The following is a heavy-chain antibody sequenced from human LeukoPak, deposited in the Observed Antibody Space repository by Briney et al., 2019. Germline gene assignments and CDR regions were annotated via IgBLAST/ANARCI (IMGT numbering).Heavy chain of an antibody. J-gene: IGHJ3*02. V-gene: IGHV3-23*01. Sequence: GGSLRLSYAASGFTFSTYAMSWVRQAPGKGLEWVSAISGSGGSTYNADSVKGRFTISRDNSKNTLYLQMNSLRAEDTAIYYCAKEDGDYPGGAFDIWGQGTMVTVSS. CDR3: AKEDGDYPGGAFDI. CDR2: ISGSGGST. D-gene: IGHD4-17*01. CDR1: GFTFSTYA.